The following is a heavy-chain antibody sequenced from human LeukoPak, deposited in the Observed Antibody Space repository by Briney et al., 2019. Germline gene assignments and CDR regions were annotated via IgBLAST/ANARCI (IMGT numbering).Heavy chain of an antibody. CDR3: ARGHDLPLGGMDV. Sequence: PSETLSLTCTVSGGSISSGDYYWSWIRQPPGKGLEWIGYIYYSGSTYYNPSLKSRVTISVDTSKNQFSLKLSSVTAADTAVYYCARGHDLPLGGMDVWGQGTTVTVSS. CDR2: IYYSGST. CDR1: GGSISSGDYY. V-gene: IGHV4-30-4*01. J-gene: IGHJ6*02. D-gene: IGHD1-1*01.